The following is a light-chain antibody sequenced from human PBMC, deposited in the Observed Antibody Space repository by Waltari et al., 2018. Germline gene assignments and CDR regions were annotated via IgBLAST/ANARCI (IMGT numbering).Light chain of an antibody. CDR3: MQALQSPRT. V-gene: IGKV2-28*01. CDR2: LGS. J-gene: IGKJ1*01. CDR1: QSLLHSNGYNY. Sequence: DIVMTQSPLSLPVTPGEPASIPCRSSQSLLHSNGYNYLVWYLQKPGQSPQLLMYLGSSRASGVPDRFSGSGSGTDFTLKISRVEAEDVGVYYCMQALQSPRTFGQGTKVEIK.